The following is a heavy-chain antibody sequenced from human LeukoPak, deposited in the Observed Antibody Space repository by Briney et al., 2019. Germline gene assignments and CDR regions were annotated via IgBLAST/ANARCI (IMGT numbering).Heavy chain of an antibody. J-gene: IGHJ4*02. CDR1: GSTFTSYW. V-gene: IGHV3-7*01. CDR3: ARHYGGNSASGY. CDR2: IKQDGREK. Sequence: PGGSLRLSCAASGSTFTSYWMTWVRQDPGKGLECVANIKQDGREKSYVDSVKGQFTISRDNAKNSLYLQMNSLRAEDTAVYYCARHYGGNSASGYWGQGTLVTVSS. D-gene: IGHD4-23*01.